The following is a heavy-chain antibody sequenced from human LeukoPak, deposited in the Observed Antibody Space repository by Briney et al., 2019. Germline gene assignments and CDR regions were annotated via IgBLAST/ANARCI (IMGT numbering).Heavy chain of an antibody. J-gene: IGHJ6*03. CDR3: ARGIPVYGVIMIYYSYYMDV. Sequence: KPSETLSLTCAVYGGSFSGYYWSWIRQPPGKGPEWIGEINHSGSTNYNPSLKSRVTISVDTSKNQFSLKLNSVTAADTAVYYCARGIPVYGVIMIYYSYYMDVWGKGTTVTVSS. CDR2: INHSGST. D-gene: IGHD3-3*01. V-gene: IGHV4-34*01. CDR1: GGSFSGYY.